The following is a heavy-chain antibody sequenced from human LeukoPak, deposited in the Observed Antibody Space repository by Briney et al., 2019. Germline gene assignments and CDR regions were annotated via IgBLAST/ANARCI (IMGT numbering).Heavy chain of an antibody. CDR2: IFFSGHS. D-gene: IGHD3-10*01. J-gene: IGHJ4*02. Sequence: SETLSLTCTVSGAFSSRFYCSWVRQSPGKGLEWIGDIFFSGHSNYTPSLTGRVTVSPDTSESQFSLKMSSVTASDPPLYFCARIDPLGYFDQWGQGTLVTVSS. CDR3: ARIDPLGYFDQ. V-gene: IGHV4-59*13. CDR1: GAFSSRFY.